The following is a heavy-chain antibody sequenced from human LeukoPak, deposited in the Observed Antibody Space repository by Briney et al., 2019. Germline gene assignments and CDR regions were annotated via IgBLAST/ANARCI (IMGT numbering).Heavy chain of an antibody. J-gene: IGHJ3*02. D-gene: IGHD3-22*01. CDR1: GFTCNNFE. CDR3: ARGGSSGYNYNAFDI. V-gene: IGHV3-48*03. Sequence: GGSLRLSCAVSGFTCNNFEMNWVRQAPGKGLEWVSYIDISGTSIYYADSVKGRFTISRDNAKNSLYLQMNSLRAEDTAVYYCARGGSSGYNYNAFDIWGQGTMVTVSS. CDR2: IDISGTSI.